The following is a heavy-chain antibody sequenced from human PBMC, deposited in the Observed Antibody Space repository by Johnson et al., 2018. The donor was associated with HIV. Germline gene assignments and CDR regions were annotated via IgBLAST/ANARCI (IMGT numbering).Heavy chain of an antibody. Sequence: VQLVESGGGLVQPGGSLRLSCAASGFTFSSYDMHWVRQATGKGLEWVSAIGTAGDTYYPGSVKGRFTISRENAKNSLYLQMKSLRAGDTAVYYCARAGVGAGAFDIWGQGTMVTVSS. V-gene: IGHV3-13*01. CDR3: ARAGVGAGAFDI. J-gene: IGHJ3*02. D-gene: IGHD1-26*01. CDR2: IGTAGDT. CDR1: GFTFSSYD.